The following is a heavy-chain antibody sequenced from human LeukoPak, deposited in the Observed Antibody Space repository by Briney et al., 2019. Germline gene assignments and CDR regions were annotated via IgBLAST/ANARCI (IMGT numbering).Heavy chain of an antibody. V-gene: IGHV1-2*06. CDR2: INPNSGGT. D-gene: IGHD3-3*01. J-gene: IGHJ4*02. Sequence: ASVKVSCKASGYTFTGYYMHWVRQAPGQGLEWMGRINPNSGGTNYAQKFQGRVTMTRDTSISTAYMELSRLRSDDTAVYYCARSITISGVVMLYWGQGTLVTVSS. CDR1: GYTFTGYY. CDR3: ARSITISGVVMLY.